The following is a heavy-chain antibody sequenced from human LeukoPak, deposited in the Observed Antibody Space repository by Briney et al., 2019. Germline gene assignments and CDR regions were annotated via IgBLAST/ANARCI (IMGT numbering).Heavy chain of an antibody. D-gene: IGHD1-7*01. CDR2: IYHSGST. CDR3: ARDKTGTTPYDAFDI. J-gene: IGHJ3*02. Sequence: PSETLSLTCTVSGYSISSGYYCGWLRQPPGKLLEWIGIIYHSGSTYYNPSLKSRVTISVDRPKNQFSLKLSSGTAADTAVYYCARDKTGTTPYDAFDIWGQGTMVTVSS. V-gene: IGHV4-38-2*02. CDR1: GYSISSGYY.